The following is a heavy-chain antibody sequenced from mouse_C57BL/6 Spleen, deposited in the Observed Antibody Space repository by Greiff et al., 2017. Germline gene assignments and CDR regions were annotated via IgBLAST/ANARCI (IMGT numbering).Heavy chain of an antibody. J-gene: IGHJ2*01. CDR1: GYTFTSYW. CDR3: ARNRCLPSYYFDY. Sequence: QVQLKQSGTELVKPGASVKLSCQASGYTFTSYWMHWVKQRPGQGLEWIGTINPSNGGTHYTEKFKSTATLTVDKSSSTAYMLLSSLQSEDSSVYYCARNRCLPSYYFDYWGQGTTLTVSS. V-gene: IGHV1-53*01. CDR2: INPSNGGT.